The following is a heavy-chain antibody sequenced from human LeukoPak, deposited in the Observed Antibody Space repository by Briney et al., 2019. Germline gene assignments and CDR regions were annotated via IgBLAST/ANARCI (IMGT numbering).Heavy chain of an antibody. CDR3: ARAKGLFYYDSSGYYYFDY. D-gene: IGHD3-22*01. Sequence: PSETLSLTCTVSGGSISSSSYYWGWIRQPPGKGLEWIGSIYYSGSTYYNPSLKSRVTISVDTSKNQFSLILSSVTAADTAVYYCARAKGLFYYDSSGYYYFDYWGQGTLVTVSS. CDR1: GGSISSSSYY. J-gene: IGHJ4*02. V-gene: IGHV4-39*07. CDR2: IYYSGST.